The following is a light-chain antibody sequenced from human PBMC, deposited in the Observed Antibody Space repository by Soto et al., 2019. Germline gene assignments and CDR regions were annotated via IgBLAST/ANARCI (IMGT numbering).Light chain of an antibody. CDR2: GAS. V-gene: IGKV1-5*03. CDR3: QHYNSYSEA. J-gene: IGKJ1*01. Sequence: DIHMTQSPSSLSASVGDIVTITFRASESISTWLAWYQQKPGKAPKLLIYGASSLESGVPPRFSGDGSETDFTLTISSLQRDDFATYYCQHYNSYSEAFGQGTKVDIK. CDR1: ESISTW.